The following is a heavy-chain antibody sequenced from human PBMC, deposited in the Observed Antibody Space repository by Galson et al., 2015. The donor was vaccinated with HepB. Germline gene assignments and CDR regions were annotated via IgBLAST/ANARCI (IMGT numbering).Heavy chain of an antibody. CDR2: ISYDGSNK. J-gene: IGHJ4*02. CDR1: GFTFSSYA. Sequence: LRLSCAASGFTFSSYAMHWVRQAPGKGLEWVAVISYDGSNKYYADSVKGRFTISRDNSKNTLYLQMNSLRAEDTAVYYCARVAHIAAAGTRIGEFDYWGQGTLVTVSS. D-gene: IGHD6-13*01. CDR3: ARVAHIAAAGTRIGEFDY. V-gene: IGHV3-30-3*01.